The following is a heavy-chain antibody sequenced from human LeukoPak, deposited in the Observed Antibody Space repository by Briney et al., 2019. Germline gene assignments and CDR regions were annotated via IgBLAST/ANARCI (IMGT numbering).Heavy chain of an antibody. D-gene: IGHD3-22*01. Sequence: PGGSLRLSCEGSGFTFSNYWMGWVRQATGKGLQWVANIKTDGSEKYYVDSVKGRLTISRDNAKNSLYLQMNSLRAEDTAVYYCATYSSLNRREFQYWGQGTLLTVSS. CDR3: ATYSSLNRREFQY. V-gene: IGHV3-7*01. CDR1: GFTFSNYW. J-gene: IGHJ1*01. CDR2: IKTDGSEK.